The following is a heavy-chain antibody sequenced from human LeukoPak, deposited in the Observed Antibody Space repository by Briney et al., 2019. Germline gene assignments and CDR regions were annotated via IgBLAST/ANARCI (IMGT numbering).Heavy chain of an antibody. CDR1: GGSISSGSYD. CDR3: ARLLGPFDYVWGDSRST. D-gene: IGHD3-16*02. Sequence: PSETLSLTCTVSGGSISSGSYDWYWIRQPAGKGLEWIGHIYTSGSSNYNPSHKSRVTISIDTTKNHFSLKLTSVTAADTAVYYSARLLGPFDYVWGDSRSTWGQGTLVTVSS. V-gene: IGHV4-61*09. CDR2: IYTSGSS. J-gene: IGHJ4*02.